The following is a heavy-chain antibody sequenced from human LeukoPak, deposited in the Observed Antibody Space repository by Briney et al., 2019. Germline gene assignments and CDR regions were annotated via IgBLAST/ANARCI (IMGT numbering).Heavy chain of an antibody. J-gene: IGHJ6*02. Sequence: GGSLRLSCVASGFTFSDFYMDWVRQAPGKGLEWVSSISSSSSYIYYADSVKGRFTISRDNAKNSLYLQMNSLRAEDTAVYYCARDPHYDFWSGYYENYYYYGMDVWGQGTTVTVSS. CDR2: ISSSSSYI. CDR3: ARDPHYDFWSGYYENYYYYGMDV. CDR1: GFTFSDFY. V-gene: IGHV3-21*01. D-gene: IGHD3-3*01.